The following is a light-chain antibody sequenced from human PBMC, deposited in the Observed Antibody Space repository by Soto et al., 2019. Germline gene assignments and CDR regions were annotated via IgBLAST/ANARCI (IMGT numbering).Light chain of an antibody. J-gene: IGLJ2*01. CDR2: YDN. V-gene: IGLV3-21*04. Sequence: SYELTQPPSVSVAPGKTARITCGGNNIGSKSVHWYQQKPGQAPVLVIYYDNDRPSGIPERFSGSNSGNTATLPISRVEAGDEADYYCQVWDSSGDHVVFGGGTQVTVL. CDR1: NIGSKS. CDR3: QVWDSSGDHVV.